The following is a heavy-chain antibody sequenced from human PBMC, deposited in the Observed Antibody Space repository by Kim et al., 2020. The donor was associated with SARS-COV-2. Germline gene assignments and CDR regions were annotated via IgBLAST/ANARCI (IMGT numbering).Heavy chain of an antibody. CDR2: INAGNGNT. CDR1: GYTFTSYA. Sequence: ASVKVSCKASGYTFTSYAMHWVRQAPGQRLEWMGWINAGNGNTKYSQKFQGRVTINRDTSASTAYMELSSLRSEDTAVYYCARPKGVAGNYYYGMDVWGQGTTVTVSS. D-gene: IGHD2-15*01. CDR3: ARPKGVAGNYYYGMDV. J-gene: IGHJ6*02. V-gene: IGHV1-3*01.